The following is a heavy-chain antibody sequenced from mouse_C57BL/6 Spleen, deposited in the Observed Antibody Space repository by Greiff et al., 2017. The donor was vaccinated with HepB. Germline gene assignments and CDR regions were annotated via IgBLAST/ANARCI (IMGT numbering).Heavy chain of an antibody. CDR2: ISGGGGNT. D-gene: IGHD2-1*01. CDR1: GFTFSSYT. V-gene: IGHV5-9*01. CDR3: AAIYYGNGFAY. Sequence: EVMLVESGGGLVKPGGSLKLSCAASGFTFSSYTMSWVRQTPEKRLEWVATISGGGGNTYYPDSVKGRFPISSDNAKHTLYLQMSSLRSEDTALYYCAAIYYGNGFAYWGQGTLVTVSA. J-gene: IGHJ3*01.